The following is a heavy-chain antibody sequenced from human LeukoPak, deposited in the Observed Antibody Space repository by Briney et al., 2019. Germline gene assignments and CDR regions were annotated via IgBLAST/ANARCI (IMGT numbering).Heavy chain of an antibody. D-gene: IGHD4-17*01. CDR1: GYTFTSYG. CDR2: ISAYNGNT. CDR3: ARDEMTTVTTDY. J-gene: IGHJ4*02. Sequence: ASVKVSCTASGYTFTSYGISWVRQAPGQGLEWMGWISAYNGNTNYAQKLQGRVTMTTDTSTSTAYMELRSLRSDDTAVYYCARDEMTTVTTDYWGQGTLVIVSS. V-gene: IGHV1-18*01.